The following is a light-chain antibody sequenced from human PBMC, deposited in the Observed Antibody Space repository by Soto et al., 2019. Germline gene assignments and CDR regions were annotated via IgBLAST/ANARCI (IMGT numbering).Light chain of an antibody. Sequence: EIVLTQSPATLSLSPGERATLSCRASQSVSSYLAWYQQKPGQAPRLLIYGASTRATGIPARFSGSGSGTDFTLTINNLAPEDFAVYYCQQRSNWPITFGQGTRLEIK. CDR3: QQRSNWPIT. J-gene: IGKJ5*01. CDR1: QSVSSY. V-gene: IGKV3-11*01. CDR2: GAS.